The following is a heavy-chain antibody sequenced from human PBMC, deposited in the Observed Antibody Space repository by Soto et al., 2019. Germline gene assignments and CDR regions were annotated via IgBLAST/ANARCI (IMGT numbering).Heavy chain of an antibody. V-gene: IGHV3-30-3*02. CDR1: GFTFSIYS. Sequence: XGSREPSSAAVGFTFSIYSVHWVRQAPGKGLEWVACICYNGRNKYYAEYVKGRFTISRDNSKNTLYLQVNSLRADDTAVYYCARNGSGNYYRFDYWGQGTLVTVSS. D-gene: IGHD3-10*01. CDR2: ICYNGRNK. CDR3: ARNGSGNYYRFDY. J-gene: IGHJ4*02.